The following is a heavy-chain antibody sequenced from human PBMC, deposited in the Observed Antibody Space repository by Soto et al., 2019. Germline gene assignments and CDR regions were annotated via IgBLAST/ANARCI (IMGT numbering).Heavy chain of an antibody. V-gene: IGHV1-3*01. CDR3: ARDRGYDFWSGGFDP. D-gene: IGHD3-3*01. J-gene: IGHJ5*02. Sequence: ASVKVSFKASGYTFTSYAMHWVRQAPGQRLEWMGWINAGNGNTKYSQKFQGRVTITRDTSASTAYMELSSLRSEDTAVYYCARDRGYDFWSGGFDPWGQGTLVTVSS. CDR1: GYTFTSYA. CDR2: INAGNGNT.